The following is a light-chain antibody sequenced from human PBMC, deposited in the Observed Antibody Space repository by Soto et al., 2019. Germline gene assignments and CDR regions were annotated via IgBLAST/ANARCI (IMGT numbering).Light chain of an antibody. CDR3: QQYNNWHTTT. CDR2: GAS. V-gene: IGKV3-15*01. Sequence: ERVMTQSPATLSVSPGERATLSCRASQSVSSKLAWYQQKPGQAPRLLIYGASTRATGIPARFSGSGSGTEFTLTISSLKSEDFAAYYCQQYNNWHTTTFGQGTRLEIK. J-gene: IGKJ5*01. CDR1: QSVSSK.